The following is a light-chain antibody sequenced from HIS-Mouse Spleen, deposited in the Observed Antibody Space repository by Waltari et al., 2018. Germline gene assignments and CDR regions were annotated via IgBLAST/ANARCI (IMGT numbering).Light chain of an antibody. CDR2: EDS. CDR1: ALPKKY. V-gene: IGLV3-10*01. J-gene: IGLJ2*01. CDR3: YSTDSSGNHRV. Sequence: SSELTQPPSVSVSPGQTARITCPGDALPKKYAYAYQQNSGQAPVLVIYEDSKRPSGIPERFSGSSSGTMATLTISGAQVEDEADYYCYSTDSSGNHRVFGGGTKLTVL.